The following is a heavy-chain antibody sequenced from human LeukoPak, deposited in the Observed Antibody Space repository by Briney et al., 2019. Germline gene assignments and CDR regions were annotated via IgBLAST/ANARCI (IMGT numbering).Heavy chain of an antibody. CDR2: IYNSGST. CDR1: GGSVSSGSYH. D-gene: IGHD2-15*01. V-gene: IGHV4-61*01. J-gene: IGHJ2*01. Sequence: PSETLSLTCTVSGGSVSSGSYHWSWIRQPPGKGLEWIGYIYNSGSTNYNPSLKSRVTISVDTSKNQFSLKLSSVTAADTAVYYCARGSYCSGGSCYSYWYFDLWGRGTLVTVSS. CDR3: ARGSYCSGGSCYSYWYFDL.